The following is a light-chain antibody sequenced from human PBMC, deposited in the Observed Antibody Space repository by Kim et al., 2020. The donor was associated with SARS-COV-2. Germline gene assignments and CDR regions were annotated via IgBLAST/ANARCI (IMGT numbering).Light chain of an antibody. CDR1: QRIYDW. Sequence: HLTQSPSSVSASVGDRVTITCRASQRIYDWLAWYQQKPGKAPSLLIYGAVILQSGVPSRFSGNGSRTTFALTINSLQPDDSATYYCQQANTFPLTFGGGTKVDIK. J-gene: IGKJ4*01. CDR3: QQANTFPLT. CDR2: GAV. V-gene: IGKV1-12*01.